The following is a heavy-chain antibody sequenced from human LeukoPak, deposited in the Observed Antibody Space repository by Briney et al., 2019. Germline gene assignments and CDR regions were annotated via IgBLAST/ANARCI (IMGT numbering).Heavy chain of an antibody. CDR2: ISGSGGST. J-gene: IGHJ4*02. Sequence: GGSLRLSCVASGFTFSSYAMSWVRQAPGKGLEWVSAISGSGGSTYYADSVKGRFTISRDNSKNTLYLQMNSLRAEDTAVYYCAKGVVVVPAKYYFDYWGQGTLVTVPS. V-gene: IGHV3-23*01. CDR3: AKGVVVVPAKYYFDY. D-gene: IGHD2-15*01. CDR1: GFTFSSYA.